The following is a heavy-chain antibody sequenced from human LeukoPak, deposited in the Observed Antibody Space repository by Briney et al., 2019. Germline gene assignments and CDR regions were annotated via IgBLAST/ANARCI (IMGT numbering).Heavy chain of an antibody. CDR1: GFTFSNFG. Sequence: PGGSLRLSCAASGFTFSNFGMHWVRQAPGKGLEWVAFIRFDGTSEFYADSVKGRFTISRDNSKNTLYLQMNSLRAEDTAVYYCAKGPVVGARTSPFEYWGQGTLVAVSS. J-gene: IGHJ4*02. CDR3: AKGPVVGARTSPFEY. CDR2: IRFDGTSE. V-gene: IGHV3-30*02. D-gene: IGHD1-26*01.